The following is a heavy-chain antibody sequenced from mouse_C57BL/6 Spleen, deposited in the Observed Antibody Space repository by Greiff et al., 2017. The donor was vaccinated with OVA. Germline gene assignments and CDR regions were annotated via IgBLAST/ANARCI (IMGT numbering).Heavy chain of an antibody. V-gene: IGHV1-80*01. CDR2: IYPGDGDT. D-gene: IGHD1-1*01. Sequence: VQGVESGAELVKPGASVKISCKASGYAFSSYWMNWVKQRPGKGLEWIGQIYPGDGDTNYNGKFKGKATLTADKSSSTAYMQLSSLTAEDSAVYFCARDTTVGLGYWGQGTTLTVSS. CDR3: ARDTTVGLGY. J-gene: IGHJ2*01. CDR1: GYAFSSYW.